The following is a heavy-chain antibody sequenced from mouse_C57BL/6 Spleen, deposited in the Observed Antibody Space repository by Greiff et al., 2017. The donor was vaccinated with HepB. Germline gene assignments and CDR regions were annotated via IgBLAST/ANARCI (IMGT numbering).Heavy chain of an antibody. J-gene: IGHJ2*01. CDR3: ARTLTGTGYFDY. CDR2: IDPSDSYT. CDR1: GYTFTSYW. D-gene: IGHD4-1*01. V-gene: IGHV1-69*01. Sequence: QVQLQQPGAELVMPGASVKLSCKASGYTFTSYWMHWVKQRPGQGLEWIGEIDPSDSYTNYNQKFKGKSTLTVDKSSSTAYMQLSSLTSEDSAVYYCARTLTGTGYFDYWGQGTTLTVSS.